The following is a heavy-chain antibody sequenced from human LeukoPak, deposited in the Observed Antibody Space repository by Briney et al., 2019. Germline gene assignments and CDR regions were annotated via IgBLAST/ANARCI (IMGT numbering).Heavy chain of an antibody. CDR2: ISSNGDST. D-gene: IGHD2-2*01. J-gene: IGHJ4*02. Sequence: GGSLRLSYAASGFTFSSYAMHWVRRAPGKGLEYDSGISSNGDSTYYANSVKGRFTISRDNSKNTLYLQMNSLRAEDTAVYYCAKESDVYCSSTSCSPFDYWGQGTLVTASS. V-gene: IGHV3-64*01. CDR3: AKESDVYCSSTSCSPFDY. CDR1: GFTFSSYA.